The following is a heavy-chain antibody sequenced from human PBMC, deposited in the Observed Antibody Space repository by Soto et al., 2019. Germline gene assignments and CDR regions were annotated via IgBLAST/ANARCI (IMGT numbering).Heavy chain of an antibody. V-gene: IGHV1-69*12. CDR2: IIPIFGTA. CDR1: GGTFSSYA. J-gene: IGHJ6*02. D-gene: IGHD6-19*01. CDR3: ATPYSSGGSYYYYGVDV. Sequence: QVQLVQSGAEVKKPGSSVKVSCKASGGTFSSYAISWVRQAPGQGLEWMGGIIPIFGTADYAQKFQGRVTITADESTSTAYMVLSSLRSEDTAVYYCATPYSSGGSYYYYGVDVWGQGTTVTVSS.